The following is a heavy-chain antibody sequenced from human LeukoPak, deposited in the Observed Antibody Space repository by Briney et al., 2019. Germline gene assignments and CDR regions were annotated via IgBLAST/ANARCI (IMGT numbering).Heavy chain of an antibody. CDR1: GGSICSYY. Sequence: PSETLSLTCTVSGGSICSYYWSWIRQPPGKGLEWIGYIYYSGIANYNPSLKSRVTISIDTSKNQFSLKLSSVTPADTAVYYCALSDTAMIKGGFDYWGQGTLVTVSS. D-gene: IGHD5-18*01. V-gene: IGHV4-59*03. J-gene: IGHJ4*02. CDR2: IYYSGIA. CDR3: ALSDTAMIKGGFDY.